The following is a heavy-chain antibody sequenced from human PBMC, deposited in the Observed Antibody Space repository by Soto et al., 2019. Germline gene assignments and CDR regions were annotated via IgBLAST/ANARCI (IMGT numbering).Heavy chain of an antibody. V-gene: IGHV4-31*03. CDR2: IYYRGST. CDR3: ATVVPAATSVGPFDY. J-gene: IGHJ4*02. D-gene: IGHD2-2*01. Sequence: QVQLQESGPGLVKPSQTLSLTCTVSGGSISSGGYYWSWIRQHPGTGLEWIGYIYYRGSTYYNPALKSRVTISVYTSKNKFSLKLSSVTAADTAVYYCATVVPAATSVGPFDYWGQGTLVTVSS. CDR1: GGSISSGGYY.